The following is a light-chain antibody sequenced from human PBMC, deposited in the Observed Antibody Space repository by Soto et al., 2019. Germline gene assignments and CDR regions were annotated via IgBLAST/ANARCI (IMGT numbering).Light chain of an antibody. J-gene: IGLJ3*02. CDR2: SNN. CDR1: SSNIGTNT. Sequence: QLVLTQPPSASGTPGQRVTISCSGSSSNIGTNTINWYQHLPGTAPKLLIYSNNQRPSGVPDRFSGSKSGTSASLAISGLQSKDEAHYYCAGWDDSLNGWVFGGGTQLTVL. CDR3: AGWDDSLNGWV. V-gene: IGLV1-44*01.